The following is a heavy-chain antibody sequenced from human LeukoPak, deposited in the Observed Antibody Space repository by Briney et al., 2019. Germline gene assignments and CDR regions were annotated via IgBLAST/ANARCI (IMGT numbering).Heavy chain of an antibody. D-gene: IGHD6-13*01. V-gene: IGHV3-7*03. CDR1: GFIFSSYA. CDR2: IRQDGDTK. CDR3: ARSLPYGTTWYGRSDF. J-gene: IGHJ4*02. Sequence: PGGSLRLSCAASGFIFSSYAMSWVRQAPGKGLEWVANIRQDGDTKYYVDSVKGRFTISRDNAMNSLYLQMNSLRAEDTAIYYCARSLPYGTTWYGRSDFWGQGTLVTVSS.